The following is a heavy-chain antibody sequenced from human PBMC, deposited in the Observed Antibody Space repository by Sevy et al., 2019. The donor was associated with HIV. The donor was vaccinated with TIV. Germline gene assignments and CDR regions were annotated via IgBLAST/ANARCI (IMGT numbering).Heavy chain of an antibody. V-gene: IGHV4-59*08. CDR1: GGSISSYY. D-gene: IGHD3-22*01. CDR2: IYYSGST. J-gene: IGHJ4*02. Sequence: SETLSLTCTVSGGSISSYYWSWIRQPPGKGLEWIGYIYYSGSTNYNPSLKSRVTISVDTSKNQFSLKLSSVTAAATAVYYCARHLRCCHDSSGYYFGYFDYWGQGTLVTVSS. CDR3: ARHLRCCHDSSGYYFGYFDY.